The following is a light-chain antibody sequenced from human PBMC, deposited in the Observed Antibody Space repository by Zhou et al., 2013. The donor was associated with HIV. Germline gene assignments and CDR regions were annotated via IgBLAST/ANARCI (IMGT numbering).Light chain of an antibody. V-gene: IGKV1-5*03. CDR2: KAS. Sequence: DVQMTQSPPTVSASVGDRVNITCRASQSIGNWLAWYQQKPGKAPKLLIYKASSLESGVPSRFSGSGSGTEFSLTISSLQPDDFATYYCQQYDSYSSFGQGTKVEIK. J-gene: IGKJ1*01. CDR3: QQYDSYSS. CDR1: QSIGNW.